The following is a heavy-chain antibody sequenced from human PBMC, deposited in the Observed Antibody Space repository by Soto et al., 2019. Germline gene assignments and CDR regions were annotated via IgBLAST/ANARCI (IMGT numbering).Heavy chain of an antibody. V-gene: IGHV3-30-3*01. Sequence: QVQLVESGGGMVQPGRSLRLSCAASGFTFSSYAMHWVRQAPGKGLEWVAVISYDGSNKYYADSVKGRFTISRDNSKNTLYLQMNSLRAEDTAVYYCAREGVAVAARYWYFDLWGRGTLVTVSS. D-gene: IGHD6-19*01. CDR2: ISYDGSNK. J-gene: IGHJ2*01. CDR3: AREGVAVAARYWYFDL. CDR1: GFTFSSYA.